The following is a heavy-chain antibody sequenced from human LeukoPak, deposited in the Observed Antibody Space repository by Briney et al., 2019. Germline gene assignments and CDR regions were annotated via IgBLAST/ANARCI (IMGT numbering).Heavy chain of an antibody. J-gene: IGHJ4*02. V-gene: IGHV4-59*01. D-gene: IGHD6-19*01. CDR3: ARAEKAVTGTLDS. CDR1: GDSISNYY. Sequence: SETLSLTCTVSGDSISNYYWGWIRQSPGKELEWIGYMYNRGSTIYNPSLKSRVTISTDTSKNQFSLRLTSVTAADTAVYYCARAEKAVTGTLDSWGQGPLITVSS. CDR2: MYNRGST.